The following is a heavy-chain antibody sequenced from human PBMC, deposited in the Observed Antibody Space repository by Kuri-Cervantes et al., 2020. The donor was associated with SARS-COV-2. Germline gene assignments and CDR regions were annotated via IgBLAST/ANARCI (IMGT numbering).Heavy chain of an antibody. D-gene: IGHD2-15*01. Sequence: ASVKVSCKASGYTFTSYDISWVRQAPGQGLEWMGRINAYNGNTNYAQKLQGRVTMTTDTSTSTTYMELRSLRSDYTAVYYCARVRCSGGSCYSDAFDNWGQGAMVTVSS. CDR2: INAYNGNT. CDR3: ARVRCSGGSCYSDAFDN. CDR1: GYTFTSYD. V-gene: IGHV1-18*01. J-gene: IGHJ3*02.